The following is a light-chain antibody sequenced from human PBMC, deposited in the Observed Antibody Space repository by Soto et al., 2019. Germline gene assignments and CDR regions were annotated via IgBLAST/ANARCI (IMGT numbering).Light chain of an antibody. Sequence: EIVLTQSPATLSLSPGERATLSCRASQSVSSYLGWYQQKPGQAPRLLIYDASNRATGIPARFSGGGSGTDFSLTIISLEPEDFAVYYCQQRFNWPPWTFGQGTKVEIK. CDR1: QSVSSY. V-gene: IGKV3-11*01. CDR2: DAS. J-gene: IGKJ1*01. CDR3: QQRFNWPPWT.